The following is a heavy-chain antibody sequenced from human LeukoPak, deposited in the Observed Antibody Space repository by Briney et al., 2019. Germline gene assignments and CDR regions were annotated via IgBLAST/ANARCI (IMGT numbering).Heavy chain of an antibody. CDR2: ISGSGDST. CDR1: GFTFSSYA. D-gene: IGHD5-18*01. Sequence: PGGSLRLSCAASGFTFSSYAMRWVRQAPGKGLEWVSGISGSGDSTYYADSVKGRFTISRDNSKNTLYLQMNSLRAEDTAVYYCAKDGLIDTAMVNYFDYWGQGTLVTVSS. V-gene: IGHV3-23*01. CDR3: AKDGLIDTAMVNYFDY. J-gene: IGHJ4*02.